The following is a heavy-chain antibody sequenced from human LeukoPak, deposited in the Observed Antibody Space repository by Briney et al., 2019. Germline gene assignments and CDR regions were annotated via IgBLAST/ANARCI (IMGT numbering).Heavy chain of an antibody. V-gene: IGHV3-15*01. CDR3: TTSRKGYSYGSFSIRVDV. J-gene: IGHJ6*04. CDR1: GFTFSNDW. CDR2: IKSKTDGGTT. Sequence: GPLRLSCAASGFTFSNDWMSWVRQAPGKGLEWVGIIKSKTDGGTTDYAAPVKVRFTISKNDLKNTLNPEMDSVKTEYTSANYCTTSRKGYSYGSFSIRVDVWGKGTTVTVSS. D-gene: IGHD5-18*01.